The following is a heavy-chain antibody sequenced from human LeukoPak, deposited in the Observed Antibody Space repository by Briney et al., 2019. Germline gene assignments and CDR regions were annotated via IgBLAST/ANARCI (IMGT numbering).Heavy chain of an antibody. CDR2: ISGSGGST. J-gene: IGHJ4*02. V-gene: IGHV3-23*01. Sequence: SGGSLRLSCAASGFTFSSYAMSWVRQAPGKGLEWVSFISGSGGSTNYADSVKGRFTISRDNSKNTVYLQMNTLRAEDTALYYCAKHSDCSGSTCYKFDYWGQGSLVTASS. D-gene: IGHD2-15*01. CDR1: GFTFSSYA. CDR3: AKHSDCSGSTCYKFDY.